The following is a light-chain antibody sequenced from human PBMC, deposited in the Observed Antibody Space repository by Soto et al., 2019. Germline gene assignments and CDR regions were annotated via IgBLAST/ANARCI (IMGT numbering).Light chain of an antibody. V-gene: IGKV1-9*01. Sequence: GDRVTITCRASQGISSFLAWYQQKPGRAPKLLIYAASTLQSGVPSRFSGSGSGTEFTLTITSLQPEDFATYYCQQFNSYPRTFGPGTKVDIK. CDR2: AAS. CDR3: QQFNSYPRT. J-gene: IGKJ3*01. CDR1: QGISSF.